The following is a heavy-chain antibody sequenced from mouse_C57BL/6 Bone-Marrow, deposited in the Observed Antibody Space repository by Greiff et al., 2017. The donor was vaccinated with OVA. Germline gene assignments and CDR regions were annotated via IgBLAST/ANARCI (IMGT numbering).Heavy chain of an antibody. CDR3: ARQRAVVARAMDY. J-gene: IGHJ4*01. CDR2: ISGGGGNT. Sequence: EVQGVESGGGLVKPGGSLKLSCAASGFTFSSYTMSWVHQTPEKRLEWVATISGGGGNTYYPDSVKGRFTISRDNAKNTLYLQMSSLRSEDTALYYCARQRAVVARAMDYWGQGTSVTVSS. V-gene: IGHV5-9*01. D-gene: IGHD1-1*01. CDR1: GFTFSSYT.